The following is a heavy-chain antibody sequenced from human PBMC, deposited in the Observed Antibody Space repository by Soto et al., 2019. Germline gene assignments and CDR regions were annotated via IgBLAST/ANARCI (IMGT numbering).Heavy chain of an antibody. CDR2: ISSSSSYI. D-gene: IGHD6-13*01. Sequence: EVQLVESGGGLVKPGGSLRLSCAASGFTFSSYSMNWVRQAPGKGLEWVSSISSSSSYIYYADSVKGRFTISRDNAKXXXXXXXXXXXXXXXXXXXXARDGYSSXWYRVWGQGTLVTVSS. CDR3: ARDGYSSXWYRV. J-gene: IGHJ4*02. V-gene: IGHV3-21*01. CDR1: GFTFSSYS.